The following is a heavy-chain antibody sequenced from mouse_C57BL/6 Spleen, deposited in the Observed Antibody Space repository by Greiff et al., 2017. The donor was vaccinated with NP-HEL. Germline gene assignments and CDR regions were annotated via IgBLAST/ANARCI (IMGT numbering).Heavy chain of an antibody. CDR3: ARLSHIYVFDY. V-gene: IGHV5-6*01. Sequence: EVQVVESGGDLVKPGGSLKLSCAASGFTFSSYGMSWVRQTPDKRLEWVATISSGGSYTYYPDSVKGRFTISRDNAKNTLYLQMSSLKSEDTARCFGARLSHIYVFDYWGQGTTLTVSS. CDR1: GFTFSSYG. CDR2: ISSGGSYT. D-gene: IGHD2-12*01. J-gene: IGHJ2*01.